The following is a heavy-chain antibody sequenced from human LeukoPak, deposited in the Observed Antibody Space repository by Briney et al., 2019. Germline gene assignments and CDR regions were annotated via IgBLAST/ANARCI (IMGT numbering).Heavy chain of an antibody. CDR1: GFTFDDYA. CDR3: AKGYSYGITYYFDY. D-gene: IGHD5-18*01. Sequence: PGGSLRLSCAASGFTFDDYAMHWVRHAPGKGLEWVSGICWNSGSIVYADSVKGRFTISRDSAKNSLYLQMNSLRAEDMALYYCAKGYSYGITYYFDYWGQGTLVTVSS. CDR2: ICWNSGSI. J-gene: IGHJ4*02. V-gene: IGHV3-9*03.